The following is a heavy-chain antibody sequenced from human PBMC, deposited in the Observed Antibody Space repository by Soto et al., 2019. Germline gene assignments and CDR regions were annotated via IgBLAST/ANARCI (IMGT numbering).Heavy chain of an antibody. J-gene: IGHJ6*02. CDR1: GNTINDAW. V-gene: IGHV3-15*01. CDR2: IKRKTDGGTT. CDR3: TTCSGGSCYVDYYGMDV. D-gene: IGHD2-15*01. Sequence: PGGSLRLSCAASGNTINDAWMTWVRQAPGRGLEWLGRIKRKTDGGTTDYAATVKGRFTISRDDSKNEVYLKMNGLKTDDTGVYYCTTCSGGSCYVDYYGMDVWGQGTTVTVSS.